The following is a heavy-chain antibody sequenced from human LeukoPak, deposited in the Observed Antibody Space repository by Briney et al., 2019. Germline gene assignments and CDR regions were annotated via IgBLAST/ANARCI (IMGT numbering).Heavy chain of an antibody. J-gene: IGHJ3*02. CDR3: ATDFSDWYDAFDI. CDR2: FDPEDGET. V-gene: IGHV1-24*01. Sequence: ASVKVSCKVSGYTLTELSMHWVRQAPGKGLEWMGGFDPEDGETIYAQKFQGGVTMTEDTSTDTAYMELSSLRSEDTAVYYCATDFSDWYDAFDIWGQGTMVTVSS. D-gene: IGHD3-9*01. CDR1: GYTLTELS.